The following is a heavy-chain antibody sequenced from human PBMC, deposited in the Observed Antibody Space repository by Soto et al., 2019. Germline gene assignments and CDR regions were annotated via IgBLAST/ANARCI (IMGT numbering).Heavy chain of an antibody. CDR2: ISSASSET. CDR1: GFTFSRDS. V-gene: IGHV3-21*01. CDR3: ARVAY. J-gene: IGHJ4*02. Sequence: GGSLRLSCEASGFTFSRDSMNWVRQVPGKGLEWVASISSASSETWYADSVKGRFIISRDNAQNSLFLQMNTLRPEDSAIYYWARVAYWGPGTQVTVSS.